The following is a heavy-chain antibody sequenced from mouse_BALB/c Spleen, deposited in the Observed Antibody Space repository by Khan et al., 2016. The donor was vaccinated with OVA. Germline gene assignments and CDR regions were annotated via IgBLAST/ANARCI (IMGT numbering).Heavy chain of an antibody. CDR2: IDPSDSET. CDR1: GYTFTSYW. J-gene: IGHJ3*01. Sequence: QVQLQQPGAELVRPGASVKLSCKASGYTFTSYWMNWVKQRPGQGLEWIGMIDPSDSETHYNQMFKDKATLTVDKSSSTAYMQLSSLTSEGSAVYYCARREKYGYDPSWFAYWGPGTLVTVSP. D-gene: IGHD2-2*01. V-gene: IGHV1-61*01. CDR3: ARREKYGYDPSWFAY.